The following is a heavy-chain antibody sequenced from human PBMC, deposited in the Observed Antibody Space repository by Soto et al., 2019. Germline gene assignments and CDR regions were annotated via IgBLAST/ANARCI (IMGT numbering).Heavy chain of an antibody. D-gene: IGHD1-26*01. J-gene: IGHJ6*02. CDR2: IYYSGST. Sequence: QVQLQESGPGLVKPSETLSLTCTVSGGSVSSGSYYWSWIRQPPGKGLEWIGYIYYSGSTNYNPSPKSRVTISVDTSKNQFSLKLSSVTAADTAVYFCAREEVGAKTDYGMDVWGQGTTVTVSS. CDR1: GGSVSSGSYY. CDR3: AREEVGAKTDYGMDV. V-gene: IGHV4-61*01.